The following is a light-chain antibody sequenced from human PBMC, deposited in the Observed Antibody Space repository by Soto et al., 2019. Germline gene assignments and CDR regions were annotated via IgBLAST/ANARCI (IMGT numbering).Light chain of an antibody. J-gene: IGKJ1*01. CDR2: KAS. CDR1: QSIGSW. CDR3: QQYYTYPVT. Sequence: DIQMTQSPSTLSASVGDRVTITCRASQSIGSWLAWYQHKPGKAPNLLIYKASTLASGVPSRFSGSGSGTELTLTISSLQPDDFATYHCQQYYTYPVTFGQGTKVDIK. V-gene: IGKV1-5*03.